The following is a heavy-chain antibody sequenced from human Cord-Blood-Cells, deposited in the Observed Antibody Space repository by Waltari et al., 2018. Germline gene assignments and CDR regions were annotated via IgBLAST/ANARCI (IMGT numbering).Heavy chain of an antibody. J-gene: IGHJ4*02. CDR1: GYTFTGYY. D-gene: IGHD3-22*01. V-gene: IGHV1-2*02. CDR2: SNPNSGGT. Sequence: QVQLVQSGAEVKKPGASVKVSCKASGYTFTGYYMHWVRQAPGQGLEWIGWSNPNSGGTKYAQKFQGRVTMTRDTSISTAYMELSRLRSDDTAVYYCARVVGYYYDSSGYFDYWGQGTLVTVSS. CDR3: ARVVGYYYDSSGYFDY.